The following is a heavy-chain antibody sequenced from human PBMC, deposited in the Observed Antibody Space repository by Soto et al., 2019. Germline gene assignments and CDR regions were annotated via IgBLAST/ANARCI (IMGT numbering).Heavy chain of an antibody. CDR3: MRGGWGDSPIDY. V-gene: IGHV1-2*04. Sequence: QVYLLQSGAEVTKVGASVKVSCKTSGYTFSAYYVHWARRAPGRGFQWLGWINPSNEITTFSEFFAGWITMTRDTPTKTGHMELNMLTSDDTAVYYVMRGGWGDSPIDYLGEGTQVTVSS. J-gene: IGHJ4*02. CDR1: GYTFSAYY. CDR2: INPSNEIT. D-gene: IGHD1-26*01.